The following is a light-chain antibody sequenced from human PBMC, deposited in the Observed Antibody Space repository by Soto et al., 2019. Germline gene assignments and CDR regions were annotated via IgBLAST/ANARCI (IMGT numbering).Light chain of an antibody. V-gene: IGKV1-5*01. J-gene: IGKJ1*01. Sequence: DIQMTQSPSTLSASVGDRVTITCRASQSISSWLAWYQQKPWKAPKLMIYDASSLESGVPSRFSGSGSGTEFTLTISSLQPDDFATYYGQQYKSYSTWTFGQGTKVDIK. CDR2: DAS. CDR3: QQYKSYSTWT. CDR1: QSISSW.